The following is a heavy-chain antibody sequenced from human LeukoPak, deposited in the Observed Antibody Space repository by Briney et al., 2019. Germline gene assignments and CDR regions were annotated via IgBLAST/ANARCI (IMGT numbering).Heavy chain of an antibody. CDR2: INHSGTT. CDR1: GGSFSSYF. D-gene: IGHD4-17*01. J-gene: IGHJ3*02. CDR3: ARRNYGDSDDVFDI. Sequence: PSETLSLTCAGYGGSFSSYFWTWIRQTPGKGLEWIGEINHSGTTNYNPSLKSRVTISTDTSKNQFSLKLSYVTVADTAVYYCARRNYGDSDDVFDIWGQGTTVTVSS. V-gene: IGHV4-34*01.